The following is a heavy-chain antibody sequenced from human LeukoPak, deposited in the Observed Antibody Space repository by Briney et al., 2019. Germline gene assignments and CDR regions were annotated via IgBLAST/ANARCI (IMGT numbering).Heavy chain of an antibody. V-gene: IGHV3-53*01. CDR1: GFTVSSNY. CDR2: IYSGGRT. Sequence: GGSLRLSCAASGFTVSSNYMSWVRQPPGRGMEWGSVIYSGGRTYYADSVKGRFTISRDNSKNTLYLQMNSLRAEDTALYYCARDRRYYDSSGYYFHWYFDLWGRGTLVTVSS. CDR3: ARDRRYYDSSGYYFHWYFDL. D-gene: IGHD3-22*01. J-gene: IGHJ2*01.